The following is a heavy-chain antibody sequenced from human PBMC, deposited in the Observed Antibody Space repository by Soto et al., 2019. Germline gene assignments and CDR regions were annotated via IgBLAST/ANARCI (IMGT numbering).Heavy chain of an antibody. CDR2: IYHSGST. Sequence: SETLCVTCTFSVGSISNGDYYWSWIRQPPGKGLEWIGYIYHSGSTYYNPSLKSRVTISVDTSKNEFSLKLSSVTAADTAVYYCPREGVGATYFYGLDVWGQGTTVTVSS. J-gene: IGHJ6*01. D-gene: IGHD1-26*01. CDR3: PREGVGATYFYGLDV. V-gene: IGHV4-30-4*01. CDR1: VGSISNGDYY.